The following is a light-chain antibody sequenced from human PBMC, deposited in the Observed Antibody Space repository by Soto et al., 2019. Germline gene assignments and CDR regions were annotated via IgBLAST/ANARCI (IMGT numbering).Light chain of an antibody. J-gene: IGKJ2*01. V-gene: IGKV1-39*01. CDR1: QSISSY. CDR3: QQCYSTPYT. CDR2: AAS. Sequence: DIQMTQSPSSLSASVGDGVTITCRASQSISSYLNWYQQKPGKAPKLLIYAASSLQSGVPSRFSGSGSGTDFTLTISSLKPEDFATYYCQQCYSTPYTFGQGTKLEIK.